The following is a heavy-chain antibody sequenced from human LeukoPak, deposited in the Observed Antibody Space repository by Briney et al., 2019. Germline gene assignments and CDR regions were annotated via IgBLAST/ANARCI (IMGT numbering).Heavy chain of an antibody. CDR1: GGSISSYY. J-gene: IGHJ4*02. V-gene: IGHV4-59*08. CDR2: ICYSGST. Sequence: PSETLSLTCTVSGGSISSYYWSWIRQPPGKGLEWIGYICYSGSTNYNPSLKSRVTISVDTSKNQFSLKLSSVTAADTAVYYCARHSVTIFGGWGQGTLVTVSS. D-gene: IGHD3-3*01. CDR3: ARHSVTIFGG.